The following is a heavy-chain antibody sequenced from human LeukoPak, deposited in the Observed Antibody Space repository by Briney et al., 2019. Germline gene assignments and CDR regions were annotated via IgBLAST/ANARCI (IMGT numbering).Heavy chain of an antibody. CDR3: ARQGGLASLYYFDY. J-gene: IGHJ4*02. Sequence: KPSETLSLTCTVSGGSISSYYWSWIRQPPGKGLEWLGYIYTSGSTNYNPSLKSRVTISVDTSKNQFSLKLSSVTAADTAVYYCARQGGLASLYYFDYWGQGTLVTVSS. CDR2: IYTSGST. D-gene: IGHD3/OR15-3a*01. V-gene: IGHV4-4*09. CDR1: GGSISSYY.